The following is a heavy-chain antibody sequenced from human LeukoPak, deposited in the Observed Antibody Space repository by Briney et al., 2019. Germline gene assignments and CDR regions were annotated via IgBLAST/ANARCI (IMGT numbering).Heavy chain of an antibody. V-gene: IGHV4-39*07. CDR1: GGSISSSNYY. CDR3: ARVEYSSSCDY. Sequence: SETLSLTCTVSGGSISSSNYYWGWIRQPPGKGLEWIGSIYYSGRTYYNPSLKSRVTISVDTSKNQFSLKLSSVTAADTAVYYCARVEYSSSCDYWGQGTLVTISS. J-gene: IGHJ4*02. CDR2: IYYSGRT. D-gene: IGHD6-6*01.